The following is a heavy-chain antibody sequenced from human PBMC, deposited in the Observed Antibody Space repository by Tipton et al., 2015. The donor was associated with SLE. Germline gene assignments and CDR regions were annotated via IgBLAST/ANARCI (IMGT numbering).Heavy chain of an antibody. J-gene: IGHJ4*02. V-gene: IGHV4-61*02. D-gene: IGHD5-12*01. CDR3: ARRHYSGPFDS. CDR1: GASVSSRSYY. Sequence: TLSLTCTVSGASVSSRSYYWNWVRQPAGKGLEWIGRIYTGGFTYYNPPLESRVTISMDTSKNQFPLKLTSVTAADTAVYYCARRHYSGPFDSWGQGTLVTVSS. CDR2: IYTGGFT.